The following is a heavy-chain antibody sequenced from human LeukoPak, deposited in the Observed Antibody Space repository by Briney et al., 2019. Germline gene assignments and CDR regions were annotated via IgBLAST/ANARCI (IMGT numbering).Heavy chain of an antibody. D-gene: IGHD5-12*01. CDR3: AREGLDGSDY. J-gene: IGHJ4*02. Sequence: AASVKVSRKASGYTFTGYYIHWVRQAPGQGLEWMGRINPNNGVTNYAKNFQGRVTMTRDTSISTANMELRRLRYDDTAVYFCAREGLDGSDYWGQGTLVTVSS. CDR1: GYTFTGYY. CDR2: INPNNGVT. V-gene: IGHV1-2*06.